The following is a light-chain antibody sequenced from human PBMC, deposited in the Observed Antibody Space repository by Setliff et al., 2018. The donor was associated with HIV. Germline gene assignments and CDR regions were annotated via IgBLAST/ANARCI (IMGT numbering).Light chain of an antibody. Sequence: EIVMTQSPATLSVSPGERATLFCRASQSVSSDLAWYQQKPGQAPRLLIYGASTRATGIPARFSGSGSGTEFTLTISSLQSEDFGVYSCQQYNNWPLFGQGTKVDIK. J-gene: IGKJ1*01. CDR1: QSVSSD. V-gene: IGKV3-15*01. CDR2: GAS. CDR3: QQYNNWPL.